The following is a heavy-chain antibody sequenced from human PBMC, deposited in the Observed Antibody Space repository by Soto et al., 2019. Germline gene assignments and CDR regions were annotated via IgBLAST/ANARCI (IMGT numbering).Heavy chain of an antibody. J-gene: IGHJ3*02. CDR2: ISGSSGST. Sequence: PGGSLRLSCASSGFTFSSYAMSLVRQAPGKGLEWVSYISGSSGSTYYADSVKGRFTISRDNSKNSLYLQMNSLRAEDTAVYYCARSAPYGGPHDAFDIWGQGTMVTVSS. V-gene: IGHV3-48*01. CDR1: GFTFSSYA. CDR3: ARSAPYGGPHDAFDI. D-gene: IGHD5-12*01.